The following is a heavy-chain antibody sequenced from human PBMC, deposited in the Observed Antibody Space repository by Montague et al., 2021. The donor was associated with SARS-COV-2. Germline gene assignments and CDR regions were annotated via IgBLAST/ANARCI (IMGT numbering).Heavy chain of an antibody. CDR2: TNYRSKWTS. CDR3: VRDTGSAQAGFDA. J-gene: IGHJ4*02. Sequence: CAISGDSVWINTAAWNWIRQSPSGGLAWLGRTNYRSKWTSDYATSVEGRISIDPDTSKNQFFLHLRSVTPEDTGVYYCVRDTGSAQAGFDAWGQGTLVTVSS. D-gene: IGHD4-17*01. CDR1: GDSVWINTAA. V-gene: IGHV6-1*01.